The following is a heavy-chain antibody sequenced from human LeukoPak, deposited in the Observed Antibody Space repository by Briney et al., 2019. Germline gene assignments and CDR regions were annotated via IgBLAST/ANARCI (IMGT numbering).Heavy chain of an antibody. Sequence: GGSLRLSCAASGFTVSSSFLSWVRQAPGKGLEWVSVIHSGGSTYYADSVKGRFTISRDNSKNTLHLQMNSLRAEDTAVYYCARGGHDYGDYDYWGQGTLVTVST. V-gene: IGHV3-66*01. CDR3: ARGGHDYGDYDY. CDR2: IHSGGST. D-gene: IGHD4-17*01. CDR1: GFTVSSSF. J-gene: IGHJ4*02.